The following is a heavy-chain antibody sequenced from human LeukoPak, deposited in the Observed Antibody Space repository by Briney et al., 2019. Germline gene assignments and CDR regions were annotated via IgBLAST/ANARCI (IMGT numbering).Heavy chain of an antibody. J-gene: IGHJ4*02. CDR2: IYSGGST. CDR1: GLTFSSNY. Sequence: PGGSLRLSCAASGLTFSSNYMSWVRQAPGKGLEWVSVIYSGGSTYYADSVKGRFTISRDNSKNTLYLQMNSLRAEDTAVYYCARDHYDFWSGYSDYWGQGTLVTVSA. V-gene: IGHV3-66*02. CDR3: ARDHYDFWSGYSDY. D-gene: IGHD3-3*01.